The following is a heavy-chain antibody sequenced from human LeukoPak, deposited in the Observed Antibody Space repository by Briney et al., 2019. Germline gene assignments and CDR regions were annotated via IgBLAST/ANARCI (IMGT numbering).Heavy chain of an antibody. D-gene: IGHD2-2*02. CDR2: MNSDGSST. J-gene: IGHJ6*03. CDR1: GFTFSSYW. Sequence: GRSLRPSCAPSGFTFSSYWMHCVRQPPGKWLVWVSRMNSDGSSTRYADSVKGRFTISRDNAKNTLYLQMNSLRAEDTAVYYCARVGYCSSPSCYTGRYMDVWGKGTTVTVSS. V-gene: IGHV3-74*01. CDR3: ARVGYCSSPSCYTGRYMDV.